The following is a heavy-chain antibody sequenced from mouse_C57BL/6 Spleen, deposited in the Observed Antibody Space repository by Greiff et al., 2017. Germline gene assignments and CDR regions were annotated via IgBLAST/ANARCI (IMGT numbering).Heavy chain of an antibody. Sequence: VQLQQSGAELVKPGASVKLSCKASGYTFTSYWMQWVKQRPGQGLEWIGEIDPSDSYTNYNQKFKGKATLTVDTSSSTAYMQLSSLTSEDSAVYYCARSDGYYTWFADWGQGTLVTVSA. D-gene: IGHD2-3*01. CDR3: ARSDGYYTWFAD. V-gene: IGHV1-50*01. CDR1: GYTFTSYW. J-gene: IGHJ3*01. CDR2: IDPSDSYT.